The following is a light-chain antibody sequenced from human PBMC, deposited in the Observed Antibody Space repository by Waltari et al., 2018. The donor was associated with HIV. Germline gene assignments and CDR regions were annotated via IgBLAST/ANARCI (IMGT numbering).Light chain of an antibody. J-gene: IGLJ3*02. CDR1: TTDF. CDR3: SSFVCPHTLM. V-gene: IGLV2-14*01. Sequence: QSVLTQPASVSGSPGQSITISCTGTTTDFVSWYQQYPGKAPQLIIYRANARTSGISLRCSGSQSGYTASLTIAGLQAEDEAHYYCSSFVCPHTLMFGGGTTLTVL. CDR2: RAN.